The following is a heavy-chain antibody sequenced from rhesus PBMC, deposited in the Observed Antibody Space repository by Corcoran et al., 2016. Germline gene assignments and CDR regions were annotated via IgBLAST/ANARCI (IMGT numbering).Heavy chain of an antibody. CDR1: GGLISGYYF. CDR3: ARAPCSSTYCSSYYFDY. V-gene: IGHV4-143*01. Sequence: QVQLQESGPGLVKPSETLSLTCTVSGGLISGYYFWSWFRSPPGVGLESIGGIYGNSVSTYYNPSLKSRVTISKDTSKNQFSLKLSSVTAADTAVYYCARAPCSSTYCSSYYFDYWGQGVLVTVSS. J-gene: IGHJ4*01. CDR2: IYGNSVST. D-gene: IGHD2-15*01.